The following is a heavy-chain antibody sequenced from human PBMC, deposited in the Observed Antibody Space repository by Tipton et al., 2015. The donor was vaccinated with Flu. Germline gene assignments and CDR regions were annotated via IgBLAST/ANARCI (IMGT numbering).Heavy chain of an antibody. Sequence: SLRLSCAATGFTFSSYWMNWVRQAPGKGLEWVANIKQDGSEKYYDDSVKGRLTISRDNAKKSLYLQMDSLRAEDTAVYYCAGGTGWLIDSWGQGILVTVSA. D-gene: IGHD3/OR15-3a*01. J-gene: IGHJ4*02. CDR3: AGGTGWLIDS. CDR1: GFTFSSYW. CDR2: IKQDGSEK. V-gene: IGHV3-7*01.